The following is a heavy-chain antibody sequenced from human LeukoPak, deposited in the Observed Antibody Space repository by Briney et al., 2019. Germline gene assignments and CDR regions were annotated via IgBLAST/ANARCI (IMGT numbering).Heavy chain of an antibody. CDR1: GFTFSSCG. D-gene: IGHD1-14*01. J-gene: IGHJ4*02. Sequence: KPGGSLRLSCAASGFTFSSCGFNWVRQAPGKGLEWVSSIGPTGTDRHYADSVRGRFTISRDNAKNSMYLQMDSLRDEDTAVYYCATETIGRHYDYWGQGTLLTVSS. CDR2: IGPTGTDR. V-gene: IGHV3-21*01. CDR3: ATETIGRHYDY.